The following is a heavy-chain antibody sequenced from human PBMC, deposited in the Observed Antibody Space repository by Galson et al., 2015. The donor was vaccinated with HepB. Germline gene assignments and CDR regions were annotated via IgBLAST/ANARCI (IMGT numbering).Heavy chain of an antibody. CDR3: ARRMVRGVIITRAFNI. J-gene: IGHJ3*02. Sequence: SVKVSCKASGGTFSSYAISWVRQAPGQGLEWMGGIIPIFGTANYAQKFQGRVTITADESTSTAYMELSSLRSEDTAVYYCARRMVRGVIITRAFNIWGHGTMVTVSS. CDR1: GGTFSSYA. V-gene: IGHV1-69*13. D-gene: IGHD3-10*01. CDR2: IIPIFGTA.